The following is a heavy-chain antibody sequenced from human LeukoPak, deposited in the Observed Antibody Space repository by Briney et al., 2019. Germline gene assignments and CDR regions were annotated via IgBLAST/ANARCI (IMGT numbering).Heavy chain of an antibody. CDR3: ARAPGVLLWFGELSTTDY. CDR2: ISAYNGNT. CDR1: GYTFTSYG. J-gene: IGHJ4*02. V-gene: IGHV1-18*01. D-gene: IGHD3-10*01. Sequence: ASVKVSCKASGYTFTSYGISWVRQAPGQGREWMGWISAYNGNTNYAQKLQGRVTMTTDTSTSTAYMELRSLRSDDTAVYYCARAPGVLLWFGELSTTDYWGQGTLVAVSS.